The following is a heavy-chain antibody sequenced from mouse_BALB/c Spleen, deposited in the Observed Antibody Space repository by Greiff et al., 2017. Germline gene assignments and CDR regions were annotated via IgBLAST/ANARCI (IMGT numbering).Heavy chain of an antibody. CDR2: IYPGDGDT. J-gene: IGHJ2*01. Sequence: VMLVESGAELVRPGSSVKISCKASGYAFSSYWMNWVKQRPGQGLEWIGQIYPGDGDTNYNGKFKGKATLTADKSSSTAYMQLSSLTSEDSAVYFCARGNWDRVFDYWGQGTTLTVSS. CDR1: GYAFSSYW. V-gene: IGHV1-80*01. CDR3: ARGNWDRVFDY. D-gene: IGHD4-1*01.